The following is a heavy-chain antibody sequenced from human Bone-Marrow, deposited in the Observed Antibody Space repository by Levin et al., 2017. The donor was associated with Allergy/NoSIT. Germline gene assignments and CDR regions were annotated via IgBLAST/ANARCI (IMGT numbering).Heavy chain of an antibody. CDR1: GGSISSSSYY. CDR2: IYYSGST. Sequence: SQTLSLTCTVSGGSISSSSYYWGWIRQPPGKGLEWIGSIYYSGSTYYNPSLKSRVTISVDTSKNQFSLKLSSVTAADTAVYYCARSGGYFDYWGQGTLVTVSS. J-gene: IGHJ4*02. V-gene: IGHV4-39*01. CDR3: ARSGGYFDY. D-gene: IGHD3-16*01.